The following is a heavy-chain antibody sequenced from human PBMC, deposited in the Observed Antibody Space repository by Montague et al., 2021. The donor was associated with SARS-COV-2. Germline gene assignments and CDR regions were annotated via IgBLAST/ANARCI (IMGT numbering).Heavy chain of an antibody. CDR2: VYHSGST. Sequence: SETLSLTCGVSGDSFSDYDWTLIRRPPGKGLEWIGEVYHSGSTNYNPSFKSRVTISADKSTNQFSLRLTSVTAADTAVFYCATRYYSDTRASNGVYWGQGALVTVSS. J-gene: IGHJ4*02. CDR1: GDSFSDYD. D-gene: IGHD2-8*01. CDR3: ATRYYSDTRASNGVY. V-gene: IGHV4-34*01.